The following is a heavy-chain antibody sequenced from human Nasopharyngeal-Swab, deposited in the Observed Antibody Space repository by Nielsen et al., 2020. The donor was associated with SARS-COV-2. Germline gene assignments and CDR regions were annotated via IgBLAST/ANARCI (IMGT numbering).Heavy chain of an antibody. Sequence: GGSLRLSCAASGFTFSNAWMSWVRQAPGKGLEWVGRIKSKTDGGTTDYAAPGKGRFTIPSADSTNTLYLQMNSLKTEDTAVYYCVSGVSDWSITIFGVVVSSFDYWGQGTLVTVSS. CDR3: VSGVSDWSITIFGVVVSSFDY. CDR2: IKSKTDGGTT. J-gene: IGHJ4*02. CDR1: GFTFSNAW. V-gene: IGHV3-15*01. D-gene: IGHD3-3*01.